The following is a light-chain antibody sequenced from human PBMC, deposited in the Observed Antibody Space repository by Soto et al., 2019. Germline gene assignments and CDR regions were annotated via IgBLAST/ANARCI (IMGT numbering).Light chain of an antibody. CDR1: SSNIGAGYD. CDR3: QSYDSSLSGPL. CDR2: GNN. J-gene: IGLJ2*01. V-gene: IGLV1-40*01. Sequence: QSVLTQPPSVSGAPGQRVTISCTGGSSNIGAGYDVHWYQQLPGTAPKLLIYGNNNRPSGVPDRFSGSKSGTSASLAITGLQAEDEADYYCQSYDSSLSGPLFGGGTKLTVL.